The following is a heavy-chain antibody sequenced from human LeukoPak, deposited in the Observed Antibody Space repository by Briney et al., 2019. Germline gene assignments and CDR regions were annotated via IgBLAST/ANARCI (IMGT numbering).Heavy chain of an antibody. D-gene: IGHD1-26*01. Sequence: GGPLRLSCAASGFTFSSYWMTWVRQAPGKGLEWVANIKQDGGESYYVDSVKGRFTISRENAKNSLYLQMNNLRAEDTAVYYCARDYYENIAHSHMLPFWGQGTLVTVSS. CDR2: IKQDGGES. J-gene: IGHJ4*02. CDR1: GFTFSSYW. CDR3: ARDYYENIAHSHMLPF. V-gene: IGHV3-7*03.